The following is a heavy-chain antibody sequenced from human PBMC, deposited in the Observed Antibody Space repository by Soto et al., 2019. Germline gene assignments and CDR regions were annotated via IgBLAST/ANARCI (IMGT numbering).Heavy chain of an antibody. CDR3: ARVPEYYDSSGYRILIDYYYGMDV. CDR1: GFTFSSYG. CDR2: IWYDGSNK. J-gene: IGHJ6*02. Sequence: GGSLRLSCAASGFTFSSYGMHWVRQAPGKGLEWVAVIWYDGSNKYYADSVKGRFTISRDNSKNTLYLQMNSLRAEDTAVYYCARVPEYYDSSGYRILIDYYYGMDVWGQGTTVTVSS. V-gene: IGHV3-33*01. D-gene: IGHD3-22*01.